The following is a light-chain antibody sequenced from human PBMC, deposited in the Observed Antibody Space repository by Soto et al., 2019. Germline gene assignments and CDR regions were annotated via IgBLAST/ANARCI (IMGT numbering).Light chain of an antibody. CDR2: DAS. CDR1: ESISTW. CDR3: QQYHSLRA. Sequence: DIQMTQSPSTVSSSVGDRVTITCRASESISTWLAWYQQKPGQAPKLLIYDASISDSGVPSRFSGSGSGTEFTLTVSNLQPDDSSTYYCQQYHSLRAFGQGTKVEIK. V-gene: IGKV1-5*01. J-gene: IGKJ1*01.